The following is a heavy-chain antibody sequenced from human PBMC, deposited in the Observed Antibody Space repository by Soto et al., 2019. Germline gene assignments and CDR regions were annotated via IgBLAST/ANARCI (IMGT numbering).Heavy chain of an antibody. J-gene: IGHJ6*02. V-gene: IGHV3-9*01. CDR3: ARDPSIVLVPAATYYYYYYGMDV. CDR1: GFTFRDYA. CDR2: TSWNSGSI. D-gene: IGHD2-2*01. Sequence: GGSLRLSCAASGFTFRDYAMHWVRQAPGKGLEWVSSTSWNSGSIGHADSVKGRFTISRDNAKNSLYLQMNSLRAEDTAVYYCARDPSIVLVPAATYYYYYYGMDVWGQGTTVTVSS.